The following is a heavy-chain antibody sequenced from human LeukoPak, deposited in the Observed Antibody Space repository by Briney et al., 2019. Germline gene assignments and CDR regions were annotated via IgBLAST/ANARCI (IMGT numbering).Heavy chain of an antibody. CDR1: GGTFSSYA. D-gene: IGHD3-10*01. J-gene: IGHJ5*02. Sequence: SVKVSCKASGGTFSSYAISWVRQAPGQGLEWMGGIIPIFGTANYAQKFQGRVTITADESTSTAYMELSSLRSEDTAVCYCARALLWFGELYNWFDPWGQGTLVTVSS. CDR3: ARALLWFGELYNWFDP. V-gene: IGHV1-69*13. CDR2: IIPIFGTA.